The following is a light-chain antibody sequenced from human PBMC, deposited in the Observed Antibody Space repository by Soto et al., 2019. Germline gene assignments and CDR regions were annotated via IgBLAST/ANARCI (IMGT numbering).Light chain of an antibody. J-gene: IGKJ1*01. V-gene: IGKV3-20*01. Sequence: IVLTQTPGTLSLSPGERTTLSCRASQSISRYLAWYQQKPGQGPRLLIYGASSRATGTPDRFSGSGSGTDFTLTINRLEPEDFALYYCQQYGSSPPTFDQGTKVDIK. CDR1: QSISRY. CDR2: GAS. CDR3: QQYGSSPPT.